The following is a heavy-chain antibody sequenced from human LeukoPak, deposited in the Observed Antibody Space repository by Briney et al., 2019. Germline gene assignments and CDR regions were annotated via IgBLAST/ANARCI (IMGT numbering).Heavy chain of an antibody. D-gene: IGHD2-15*01. V-gene: IGHV3-30*02. CDR1: GFSFSGYG. CDR2: IRYDGSNE. J-gene: IGHJ6*03. CDR3: AKVMPPGRIRFYSYYMDV. Sequence: GGSLRLSCAASGFSFSGYGMHWVRQAPGNGLEWVAFIRYDGSNEYYADSVKGRFTISRDKSTNTLSLQMNGLRVEDTAVYYCAKVMPPGRIRFYSYYMDVWGKGTTVTVS.